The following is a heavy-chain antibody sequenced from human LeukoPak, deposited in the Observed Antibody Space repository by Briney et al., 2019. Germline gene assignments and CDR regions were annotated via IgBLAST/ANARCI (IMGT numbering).Heavy chain of an antibody. J-gene: IGHJ4*02. V-gene: IGHV4-39*01. D-gene: IGHD3-22*01. CDR1: GGSISSSSFY. Sequence: SETLSLTCTVSGGSISSSSFYWGWIRQPPGKGLEWIGSIYYRGSTYFNPSLKSRVTISVDMSENQVSLKLRSVTAADTAVYYCTEFYFDRSGYADYWGQGTLVTVSS. CDR2: IYYRGST. CDR3: TEFYFDRSGYADY.